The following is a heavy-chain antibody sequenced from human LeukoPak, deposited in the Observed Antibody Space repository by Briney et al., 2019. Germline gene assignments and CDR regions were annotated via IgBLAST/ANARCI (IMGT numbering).Heavy chain of an antibody. D-gene: IGHD5-18*01. Sequence: GSMRLSCAASGFTVSRHYMSWVRQAPGKGLEWVSVIYGGGNTYYADSVMGLFTISRDDSTNTLYLQMYSLTAEDTAVYYCARQMDTGMVYFDECGQ. CDR2: IYGGGNT. CDR1: GFTVSRHY. J-gene: IGHJ4*02. V-gene: IGHV3-53*01. CDR3: ARQMDTGMVYFDE.